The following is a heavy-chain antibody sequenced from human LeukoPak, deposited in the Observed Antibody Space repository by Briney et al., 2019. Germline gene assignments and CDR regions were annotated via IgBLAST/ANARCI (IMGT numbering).Heavy chain of an antibody. CDR3: ARGGVGLRYFDWLLNYYYYYMDV. CDR2: MNPNSGNT. D-gene: IGHD3-9*01. CDR1: GYTFTSYD. Sequence: GASVKVSCKASGYTFTSYDINWVRQATGQGLEWMGWMNPNSGNTGYAQKFQGRVTMTRNTSISTAYMELSSLRSEDTAVYYCARGGVGLRYFDWLLNYYYYYMDVWGKGTTVTISS. V-gene: IGHV1-8*01. J-gene: IGHJ6*03.